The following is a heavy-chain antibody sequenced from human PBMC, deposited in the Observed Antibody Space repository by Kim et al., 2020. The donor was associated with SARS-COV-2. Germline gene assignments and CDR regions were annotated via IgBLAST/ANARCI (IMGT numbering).Heavy chain of an antibody. CDR3: AKAPGTMVRGVIIDEGY. J-gene: IGHJ4*02. D-gene: IGHD3-10*01. Sequence: VKGRVTISRDNSKNALYLQMNSLRAEDTAVYYCAKAPGTMVRGVIIDEGYWGQGTLVTVSS. V-gene: IGHV3-23*01.